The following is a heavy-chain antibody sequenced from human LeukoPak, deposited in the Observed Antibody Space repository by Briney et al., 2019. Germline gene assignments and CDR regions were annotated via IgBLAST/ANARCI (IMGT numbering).Heavy chain of an antibody. CDR2: IKQDGSEK. Sequence: GGSLRLSCAASGFTFSNAWMSWVRQAPGKGLEWVANIKQDGSEKYYVDSVKGRFTISRDNAKNSLYLQMNSLRAEDTAVYYCARVAVSVFIAVAGTVDYWGQGTLVTVSS. CDR3: ARVAVSVFIAVAGTVDY. CDR1: GFTFSNAW. J-gene: IGHJ4*02. V-gene: IGHV3-7*01. D-gene: IGHD6-19*01.